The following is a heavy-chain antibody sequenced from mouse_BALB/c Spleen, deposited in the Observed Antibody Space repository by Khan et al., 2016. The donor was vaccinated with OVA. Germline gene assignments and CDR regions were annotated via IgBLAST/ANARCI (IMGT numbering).Heavy chain of an antibody. J-gene: IGHJ4*01. V-gene: IGHV2-3*01. Sequence: VQLKQSGPGLVAPSQSLSITCTVSGFSLTTYGVSWVRQPPGKGLEWLGVIWGDGSTNYHSALISRLTISKDNSKSQVFLKLNSLQTDDTGTYCWAKQNQGTLDAMDYWGQGTSVTVSS. CDR2: IWGDGST. CDR1: GFSLTTYG. D-gene: IGHD2-14*01. CDR3: AKQNQGTLDAMDY.